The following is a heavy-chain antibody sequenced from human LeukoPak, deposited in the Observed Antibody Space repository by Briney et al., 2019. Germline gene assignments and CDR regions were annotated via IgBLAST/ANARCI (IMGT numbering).Heavy chain of an antibody. V-gene: IGHV3-74*01. CDR3: TRAITYFYGSVTYDWFDS. D-gene: IGHD3-10*01. Sequence: HPGGSLLLSCEASGFTFSSYWMHWVRQPPGKGLMWVARIKSDGSTIYADSVQGRFTISRDNAKNMVYLQMNSLRDDDTAIYYCTRAITYFYGSVTYDWFDSWGQGTRVTVSS. CDR2: IKSDGST. J-gene: IGHJ5*01. CDR1: GFTFSSYW.